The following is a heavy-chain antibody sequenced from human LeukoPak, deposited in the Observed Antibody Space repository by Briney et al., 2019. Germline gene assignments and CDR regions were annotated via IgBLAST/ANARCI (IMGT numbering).Heavy chain of an antibody. V-gene: IGHV1-69*05. Sequence: GASVKVSCKTSGGSLSNYGISWVRQAPGQGLEWMGGIIPILGTANYAQKFQGRVTITTDESTSTAYMELNRLRSEDTAVYYCARDRYYDSRGNFYESGYWGKGTLVTVSS. CDR3: ARDRYYDSRGNFYESGY. D-gene: IGHD3-22*01. J-gene: IGHJ4*02. CDR1: GGSLSNYG. CDR2: IIPILGTA.